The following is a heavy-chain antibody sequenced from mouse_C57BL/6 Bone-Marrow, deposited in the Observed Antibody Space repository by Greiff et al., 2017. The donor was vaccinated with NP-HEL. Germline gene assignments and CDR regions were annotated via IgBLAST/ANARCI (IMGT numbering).Heavy chain of an antibody. V-gene: IGHV1-59*01. J-gene: IGHJ4*01. CDR1: GYTFTSYW. Sequence: QVQLQQPGAELVRPGTSVKLSCKASGYTFTSYWMHWVKQRPGQGLEWIGVIDPSDSYTNYNQKFKGKATLTVDTSSSTAYMQLSSLTSEDSAVYYCARRSAQSSSYYDYDERAMDYWGQGTSVTVSS. D-gene: IGHD2-4*01. CDR2: IDPSDSYT. CDR3: ARRSAQSSSYYDYDERAMDY.